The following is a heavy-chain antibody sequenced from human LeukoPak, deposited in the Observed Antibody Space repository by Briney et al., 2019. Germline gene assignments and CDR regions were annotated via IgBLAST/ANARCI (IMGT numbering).Heavy chain of an antibody. CDR2: ISSSSSYI. CDR3: AREQQLVLDY. CDR1: GFTFSSYS. J-gene: IGHJ4*02. V-gene: IGHV3-21*01. D-gene: IGHD6-13*01. Sequence: GGSLRLPCAASGFTFSSYSMNWVRQAPGKGLEWVSSISSSSSYIYYADSVKGRFTISRDNAKNSLYLQMNSLRAEDTAVYYCAREQQLVLDYWGQGTLVTVSS.